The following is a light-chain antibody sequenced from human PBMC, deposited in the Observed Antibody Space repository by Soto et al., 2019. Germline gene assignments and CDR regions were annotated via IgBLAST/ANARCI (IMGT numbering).Light chain of an antibody. CDR2: EVS. J-gene: IGLJ1*01. Sequence: QSALTQPASVSGSPGQSITISCTGTSSDVGGYNYVSWYQQHPGKAPKLMIYEVSNRPSGVSNRFSGSKSGNTASLTISGRLAEDEADYYCSSYTSSSTLFVFGTGTKVTVL. V-gene: IGLV2-14*01. CDR3: SSYTSSSTLFV. CDR1: SSDVGGYNY.